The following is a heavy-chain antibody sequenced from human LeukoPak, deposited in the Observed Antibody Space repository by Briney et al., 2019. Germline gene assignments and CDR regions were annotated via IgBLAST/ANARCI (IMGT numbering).Heavy chain of an antibody. CDR3: AKDMYLVGVGATPLGD. D-gene: IGHD1-26*01. J-gene: IGHJ3*01. Sequence: PGGSLRLSCSVSGFTFDDFALHWVRQRPGKGPEWVSLISWDGETSLYSDSVRGRFTISRDNDKNSLYLQMNSLRPEDGAMYYCAKDMYLVGVGATPLGDWGQGTRVIVSS. CDR2: ISWDGETS. V-gene: IGHV3-43D*03. CDR1: GFTFDDFA.